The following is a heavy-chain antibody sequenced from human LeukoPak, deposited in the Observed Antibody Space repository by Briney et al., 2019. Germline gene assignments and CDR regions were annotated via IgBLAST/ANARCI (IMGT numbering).Heavy chain of an antibody. V-gene: IGHV1-18*01. CDR3: ARDFPLSGDSSAVAVR. CDR2: ISAYNGNT. J-gene: IGHJ4*02. Sequence: ASVKVSCKASGYTFTSYGISWVRQAPGQGLEWMGWISAYNGNTNYAQKLQGRVTMTTDTSTSTAFMELRSLRSDDTAVYYCARDFPLSGDSSAVAVRWGQGTLVTVSS. D-gene: IGHD3-22*01. CDR1: GYTFTSYG.